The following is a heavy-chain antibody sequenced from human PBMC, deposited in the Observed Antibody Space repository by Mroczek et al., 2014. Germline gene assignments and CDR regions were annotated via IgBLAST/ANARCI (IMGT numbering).Heavy chain of an antibody. V-gene: IGHV4-34*01. CDR1: GGSFSGYY. J-gene: IGHJ4*02. D-gene: IGHD2-2*01. Sequence: QVQLQESGAGLLKPSETLSLTCAVYGGSFSGYYWSWIRQPPGKGLEWIGEINHSGSTNYNPSLKSRVTISVDTSKNQFSLKLSSVTAADTAVYYCARGTRSSSPFDYWGQGTLVTVSS. CDR3: ARGTRSSSPFDY. CDR2: INHSGST.